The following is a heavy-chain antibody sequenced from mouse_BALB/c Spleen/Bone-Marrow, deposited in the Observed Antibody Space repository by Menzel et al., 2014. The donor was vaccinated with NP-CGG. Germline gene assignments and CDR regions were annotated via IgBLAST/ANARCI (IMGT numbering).Heavy chain of an antibody. CDR2: IRNKPNSYTT. CDR1: GFTFTDYY. Sequence: EVHLVESGGGLVQPGGSLRLSCATSGFTFTDYYMNWVRQPPGKALEWLGFIRNKPNSYTTKYSASVKGQFTISRDNSQSTLYLQMSNLRAEDSATYYCARDKESVFFAYWGQGTPLTVSS. D-gene: IGHD1-3*01. J-gene: IGHJ2*01. CDR3: ARDKESVFFAY. V-gene: IGHV7-3*02.